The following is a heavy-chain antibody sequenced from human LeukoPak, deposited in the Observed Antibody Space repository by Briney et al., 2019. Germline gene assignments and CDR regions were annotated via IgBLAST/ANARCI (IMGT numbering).Heavy chain of an antibody. CDR3: ARDRPTPGGGYFNY. D-gene: IGHD2-15*01. CDR1: GYTFTSYG. V-gene: IGHV1-18*01. CDR2: ISAYNGNT. J-gene: IGHJ4*02. Sequence: ASVKVSCKASGYTFTSYGISWARQAPGQGLEWMGWISAYNGNTNYAQKLQGRVTMTTDTSTSTAYMELRSLRSDDTAVYYCARDRPTPGGGYFNYWGQGTLVTVSS.